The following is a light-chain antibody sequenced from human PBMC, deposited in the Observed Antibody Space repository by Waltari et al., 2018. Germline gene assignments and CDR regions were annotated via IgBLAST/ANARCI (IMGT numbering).Light chain of an antibody. CDR1: QRVGTY. CDR3: QQRRSWPLT. V-gene: IGKV3-11*01. Sequence: EIVLTQSPAILSFSPGERATLSCRASQRVGTYLAWYQQPPGQSPRLLIYGASYRATGIPASFSGSGSEADCTLTISSLRPDDCAVYYCQQRRSWPLTFGGGTRVQI. J-gene: IGKJ4*02. CDR2: GAS.